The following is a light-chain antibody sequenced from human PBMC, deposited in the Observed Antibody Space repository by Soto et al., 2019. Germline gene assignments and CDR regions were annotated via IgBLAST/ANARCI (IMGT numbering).Light chain of an antibody. Sequence: AIQLTQSPSSLSASVGDRVTITCRASQGISSALAWYQQKPGIAPKLLIYDASSLASGVPSRFSGSGTGTDFNLTISSLQPEYFSTYCCQQFNSYPLPVGGGPKVEIK. CDR1: QGISSA. J-gene: IGKJ4*01. CDR3: QQFNSYPLP. CDR2: DAS. V-gene: IGKV1-13*02.